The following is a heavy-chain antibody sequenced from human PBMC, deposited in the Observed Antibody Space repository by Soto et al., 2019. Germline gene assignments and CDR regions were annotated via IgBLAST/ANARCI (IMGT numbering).Heavy chain of an antibody. V-gene: IGHV3-7*01. J-gene: IGHJ6*03. Sequence: GGSLRLSCAASGFTFSSYWMSWVRQAPGKGLEWVANIKQDGSEKYYVDSVKGRFTISRDNAKNSLYLQMNSLRAEDTAVYYCAREGIVVVPAAMGYYYYMDVWGKGTTVTVSS. CDR2: IKQDGSEK. CDR1: GFTFSSYW. CDR3: AREGIVVVPAAMGYYYYMDV. D-gene: IGHD2-2*01.